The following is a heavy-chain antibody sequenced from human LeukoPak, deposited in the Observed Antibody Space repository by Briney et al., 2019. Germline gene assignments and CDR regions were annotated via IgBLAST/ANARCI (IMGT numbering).Heavy chain of an antibody. CDR3: ARDQKVGATPYFGMDV. J-gene: IGHJ6*02. CDR2: IIPILGIA. D-gene: IGHD1-26*01. V-gene: IGHV1-69*04. Sequence: GASVKVSCKASGGTFSSYAISWVRQAPGQGLEWMGRIIPILGIANYAQKFQGRVTIIADKLTSTAYMELSSLRSEDTAVYYCARDQKVGATPYFGMDVWGQGTTVTVSS. CDR1: GGTFSSYA.